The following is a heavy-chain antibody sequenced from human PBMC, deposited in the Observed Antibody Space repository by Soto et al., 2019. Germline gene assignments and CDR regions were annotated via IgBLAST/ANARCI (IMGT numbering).Heavy chain of an antibody. CDR3: ARLEGLATISYYFDY. Sequence: QLQLQESGPGLVKPSETLSLTCSVSGDSINSDSYYWGWIRQPPGKGLEWIGSIYYRGNTYYNPSLKTRVTISRDKSKSQFSLKLNSVTAADSAVYFCARLEGLATISYYFDYWGQGTLVTVSS. V-gene: IGHV4-39*01. CDR1: GDSINSDSYY. D-gene: IGHD3-9*01. CDR2: IYYRGNT. J-gene: IGHJ4*02.